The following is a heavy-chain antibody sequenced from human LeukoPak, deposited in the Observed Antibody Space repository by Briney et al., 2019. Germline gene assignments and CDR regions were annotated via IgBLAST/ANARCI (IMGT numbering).Heavy chain of an antibody. D-gene: IGHD3-10*01. CDR1: AFTFSDYW. V-gene: IGHV3-7*01. J-gene: IGHJ4*02. Sequence: GGSLRLSCAASAFTFSDYWMTWVRQAPGKGLERVANINKDGSENYYLDSVKGRFTISRDNAKNSLYLQMNSLRAEDTAVYYCARDLEGSGSFYRPSYDYWGQGTLVTVSS. CDR2: INKDGSEN. CDR3: ARDLEGSGSFYRPSYDY.